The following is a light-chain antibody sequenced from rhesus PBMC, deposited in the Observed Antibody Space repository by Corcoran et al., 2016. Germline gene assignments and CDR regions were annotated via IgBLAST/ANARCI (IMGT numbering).Light chain of an antibody. J-gene: IGKJ4*01. Sequence: DILMTQSPSSLSASVGDRVTITCRASQGISSWVAWYQQKPGKAPNLLIYKASSLQSGVPSRFSGSGSGTDFTLTIRSLQPEDCATYYCQQYSSAPLTFGGGTKVEI. CDR2: KAS. CDR1: QGISSW. CDR3: QQYSSAPLT. V-gene: IGKV1-21*01.